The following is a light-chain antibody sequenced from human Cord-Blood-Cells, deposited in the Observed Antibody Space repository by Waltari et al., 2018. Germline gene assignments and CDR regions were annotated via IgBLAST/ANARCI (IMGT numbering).Light chain of an antibody. J-gene: IGLJ2*01. CDR2: GVS. V-gene: IGLV2-14*01. Sequence: QSALNQPASVSGSHGQSLTIPCTGTSSDVGGYNYVSWYHQHPGKAPKLISYGVSNRPSGVSNRLSGSKSGNTASLTISVLQAEDDADYYCSSYTSSSTLVFGGGTKLTVL. CDR1: SSDVGGYNY. CDR3: SSYTSSSTLV.